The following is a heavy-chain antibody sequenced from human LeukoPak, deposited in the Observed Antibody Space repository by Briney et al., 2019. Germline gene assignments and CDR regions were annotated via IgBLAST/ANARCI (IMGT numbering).Heavy chain of an antibody. V-gene: IGHV4-34*01. CDR2: INHSGST. CDR3: ARARGGYCSSTSCYTGRYYFDC. D-gene: IGHD2-2*02. CDR1: GGSFSGYY. J-gene: IGHJ4*02. Sequence: PSETLSLTCAVYGGSFSGYYWSWLRQPPGKGLEWIGEINHSGSTNYNPSLKSRVTISVDTSKNQFSLKLSSVTAADTAVYYCARARGGYCSSTSCYTGRYYFDCWGQGTLVTVSS.